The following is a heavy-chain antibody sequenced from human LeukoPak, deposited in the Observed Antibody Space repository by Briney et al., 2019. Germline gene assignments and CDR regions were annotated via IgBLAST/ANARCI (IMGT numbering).Heavy chain of an antibody. CDR1: GFTFSSYE. V-gene: IGHV3-48*03. CDR2: ISSSGSTI. J-gene: IGHJ4*02. Sequence: PGGSLRLSCAASGFTFSSYEMNWVRQAPGKGLEWVSYISSSGSTIDYADSVKGRFTISRDNAKNSVYLQMNSLRAEDTAVYYCARGGEYNCDYWGQGTLVTVSS. CDR3: ARGGEYNCDY. D-gene: IGHD5-24*01.